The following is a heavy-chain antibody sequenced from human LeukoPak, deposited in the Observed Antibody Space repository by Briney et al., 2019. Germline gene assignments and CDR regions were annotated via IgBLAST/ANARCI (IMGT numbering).Heavy chain of an antibody. Sequence: SQTLSLTCAISGDSVSSNSAAWNWIRQSPSRGLEWLGRTYYRSKWYNDYAVSVKSRITINPDTSKNQFSLQLNSVTPEDTAVYYCARDTAPDYYDSSGYQVGFDYWSQGTLVTVSS. D-gene: IGHD3-22*01. V-gene: IGHV6-1*01. CDR3: ARDTAPDYYDSSGYQVGFDY. CDR2: TYYRSKWYN. CDR1: GDSVSSNSAA. J-gene: IGHJ4*02.